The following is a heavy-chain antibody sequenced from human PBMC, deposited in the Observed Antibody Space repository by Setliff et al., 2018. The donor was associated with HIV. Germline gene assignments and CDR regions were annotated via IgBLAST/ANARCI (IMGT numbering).Heavy chain of an antibody. CDR2: VSQGGST. CDR1: GVSINRTDHY. V-gene: IGHV4-39*01. Sequence: SETLSLTCSVSGVSINRTDHYWGWIRQSPGKRLEWIGSVSQGGSTYYNPSLKSRITISVDRSKNLFSLKLISVTAADQGVYYCARVPVAGANWFDPWGLGTLVTVSS. D-gene: IGHD2-21*01. J-gene: IGHJ5*02. CDR3: ARVPVAGANWFDP.